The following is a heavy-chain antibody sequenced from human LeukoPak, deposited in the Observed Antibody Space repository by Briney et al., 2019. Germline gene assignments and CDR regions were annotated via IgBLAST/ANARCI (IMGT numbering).Heavy chain of an antibody. J-gene: IGHJ4*02. CDR3: AKDPHDLSAGYDY. V-gene: IGHV3-7*03. CDR1: GFSFRNSW. D-gene: IGHD5-12*01. Sequence: GGSLRLSCAASGFSFRNSWMSWVRQAPGKGLEWVANIRQDGNEIYYMDSVKGRFTISRDNSKNTLYLQMNSLRAEDTAVYYCAKDPHDLSAGYDYWGQGTLVTVSS. CDR2: IRQDGNEI.